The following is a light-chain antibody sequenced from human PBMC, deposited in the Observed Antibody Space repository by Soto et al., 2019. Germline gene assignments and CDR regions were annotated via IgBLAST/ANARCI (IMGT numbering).Light chain of an antibody. CDR3: GTWDSGLNAGV. CDR1: SSNIRKNY. CDR2: ENN. J-gene: IGLJ1*01. Sequence: QSVLTQPPSVSAAPGEKVTISCSGSSSNIRKNYVSWYQQFPGTAPKLLIYENNKRPSGIPDRFPGSKSGTSATLGITGLQTGDEADYYCGTWDSGLNAGVFGTGTKVTVL. V-gene: IGLV1-51*01.